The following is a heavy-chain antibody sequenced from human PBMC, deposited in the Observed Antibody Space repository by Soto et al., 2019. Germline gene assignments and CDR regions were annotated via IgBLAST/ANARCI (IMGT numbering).Heavy chain of an antibody. J-gene: IGHJ6*04. CDR1: GYTFTSYY. CDR2: INPSGGST. V-gene: IGHV1-46*01. D-gene: IGHD4-17*01. Sequence: ASVKVSCKASGYTFTSYYMHWVRQAPGQGLEWMGIINPSGGSTSYAQKFQGRVTMTRDTSTSTVYMELSSLRSEDTAVYYCAGSAGGSRTVTTYGRDVWGKGTTVTVSS. CDR3: AGSAGGSRTVTTYGRDV.